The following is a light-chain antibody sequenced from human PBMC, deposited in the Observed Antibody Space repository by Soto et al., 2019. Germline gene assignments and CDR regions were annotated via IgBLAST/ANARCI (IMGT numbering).Light chain of an antibody. CDR1: QSVSSSY. Sequence: EIVLAQSPSTLSLSPGERATLSCRASQSVSSSYLAWYQQKPGQAPRLLMYRASSRATGIPDRFSGSGSGTDFTLTISRLEPEDFAVYYCQLYGTSPITLGQGTRLEIK. V-gene: IGKV3-20*01. CDR2: RAS. J-gene: IGKJ5*01. CDR3: QLYGTSPIT.